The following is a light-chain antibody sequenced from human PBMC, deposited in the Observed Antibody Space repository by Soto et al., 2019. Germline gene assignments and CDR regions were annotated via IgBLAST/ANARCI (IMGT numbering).Light chain of an antibody. CDR1: QSVSSSY. V-gene: IGKV3-20*01. CDR3: QQYGSSPPT. Sequence: EIVLTQSPGTLSLSPGERATLSCRASQSVSSSYLAWYRQKPGQAPRLLIYGASSRATGIPDSFSGSGSGTDFTLTISRLEPEDFAVYYCQQYGSSPPTFGQGTKVEIK. J-gene: IGKJ1*01. CDR2: GAS.